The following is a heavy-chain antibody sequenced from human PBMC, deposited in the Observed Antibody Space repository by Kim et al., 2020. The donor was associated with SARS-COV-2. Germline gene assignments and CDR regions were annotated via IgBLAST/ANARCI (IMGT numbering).Heavy chain of an antibody. CDR3: ARDAGVAFDP. D-gene: IGHD3-10*01. V-gene: IGHV3-72*01. J-gene: IGHJ5*02. CDR1: GFTFSDYY. CDR2: IKNKAKSYTA. Sequence: GGSLRLSCAASGFTFSDYYMNWVRQAPGKGLECVGRIKNKAKSYTAVYAASVKGRFTMSRDDSKDSLSLQMNSLKTEDTAVYFCARDAGVAFDPWGQGTL.